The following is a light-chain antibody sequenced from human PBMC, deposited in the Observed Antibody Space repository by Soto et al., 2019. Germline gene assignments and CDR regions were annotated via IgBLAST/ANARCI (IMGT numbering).Light chain of an antibody. J-gene: IGKJ1*01. CDR3: QQYNNWLSWT. Sequence: EIVMTQSPAPLSVSPGERATLSCRASQSVSSNLAWYQQKPGQAPRLLIYGASTRATGITARFSGSGSGTEFTLTISSLQSEYVAVYYCQQYNNWLSWTFGQGTKVEIK. V-gene: IGKV3-15*01. CDR1: QSVSSN. CDR2: GAS.